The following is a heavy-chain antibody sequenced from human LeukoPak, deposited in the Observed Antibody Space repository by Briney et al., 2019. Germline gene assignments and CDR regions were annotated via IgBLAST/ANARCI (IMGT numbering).Heavy chain of an antibody. CDR3: ARVSDFWSGYPPGYYYYMDV. V-gene: IGHV4-30-4*02. CDR1: GGSISSGDYY. D-gene: IGHD3-3*01. J-gene: IGHJ6*03. Sequence: PSETLSLTCTVSGGSISSGDYYWSWIRQPPGKGLEWIGYIYYSGSTYYNPSLKSRVTISVDTSKNQFSLKLSSVTAADTAVYYCARVSDFWSGYPPGYYYYMDVWGKGTTVTVSS. CDR2: IYYSGST.